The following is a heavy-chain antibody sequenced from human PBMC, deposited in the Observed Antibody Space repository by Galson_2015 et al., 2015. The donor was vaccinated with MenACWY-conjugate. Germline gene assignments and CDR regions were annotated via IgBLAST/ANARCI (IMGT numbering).Heavy chain of an antibody. J-gene: IGHJ4*02. D-gene: IGHD6-13*01. CDR2: ISSNGGST. CDR1: GFTFSSYA. CDR3: AVSSSHLHFDY. Sequence: SLRLSCAASGFTFSSYAMHWVRQAPGKGLEYVSAISSNGGSTYYADSVKGRFTISRDKSKNTLYLQMSSLRAEDTAVYYCAVSSSHLHFDYWGQGTLVTVSS. V-gene: IGHV3-64D*09.